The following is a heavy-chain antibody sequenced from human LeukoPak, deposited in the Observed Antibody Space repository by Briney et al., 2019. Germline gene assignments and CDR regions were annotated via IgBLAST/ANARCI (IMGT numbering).Heavy chain of an antibody. CDR3: ARVRWDYGPYRGAFDI. CDR2: TRNKANSYTT. CDR1: GFTFSDHY. J-gene: IGHJ3*02. Sequence: TGGSLRLSCAASGFTFSDHYMDWVRQAPGKGLEWVGRTRNKANSYTTEYAASVKGRFTISRDDSKNSLYLQMNSLKTEDTAVYYCARVRWDYGPYRGAFDIWGQGTMVTVSS. D-gene: IGHD4-17*01. V-gene: IGHV3-72*01.